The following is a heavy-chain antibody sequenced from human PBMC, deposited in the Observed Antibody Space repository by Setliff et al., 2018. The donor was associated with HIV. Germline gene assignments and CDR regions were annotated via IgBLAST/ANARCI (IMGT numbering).Heavy chain of an antibody. Sequence: SETLSLTCSVSGGSITTDGYYWSWIRHHPGKGLEWIGYIFHSGSNSSNPSLNSRITISIDTSKNQFSLKLRSVTAADTAVYYCARSYSGPGYAYFDYWGQGTLVTVSS. CDR1: GGSITTDGYY. V-gene: IGHV4-31*03. D-gene: IGHD3-16*01. J-gene: IGHJ4*02. CDR2: IFHSGSN. CDR3: ARSYSGPGYAYFDY.